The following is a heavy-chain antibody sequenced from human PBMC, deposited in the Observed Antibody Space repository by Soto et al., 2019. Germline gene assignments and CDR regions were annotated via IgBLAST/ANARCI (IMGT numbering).Heavy chain of an antibody. CDR2: FDPEDGET. D-gene: IGHD6-13*01. J-gene: IGHJ4*02. CDR1: GYTLTELS. CDR3: ALFSVAAAGLFDY. V-gene: IGHV1-24*01. Sequence: ASVKVSCKVSGYTLTELSMHWVRQAPGKGLEWMGGFDPEDGETIYAQKFQGRVTMTTDTSTSTAYMELRSLRSDDTAVYYCALFSVAAAGLFDYWGQGTLVTVSS.